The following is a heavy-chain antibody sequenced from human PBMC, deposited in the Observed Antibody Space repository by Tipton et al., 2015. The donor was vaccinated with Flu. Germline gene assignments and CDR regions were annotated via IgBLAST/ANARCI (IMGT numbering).Heavy chain of an antibody. D-gene: IGHD5-12*01. CDR2: MYNSGTT. J-gene: IGHJ3*02. Sequence: TLSLTCTVSGGPISSGGYYWSWVRQLPGKGLEWIGYMYNSGTTYYNPSLKSRLTISGDTSKNQFSLRLTSVTAADTALYYCARDLRGYSGYTGGDAFDMWGQGIMVTVSS. V-gene: IGHV4-31*03. CDR1: GGPISSGGYY. CDR3: ARDLRGYSGYTGGDAFDM.